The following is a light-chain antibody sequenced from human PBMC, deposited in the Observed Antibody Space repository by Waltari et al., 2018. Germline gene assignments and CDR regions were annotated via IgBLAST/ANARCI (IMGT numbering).Light chain of an antibody. J-gene: IGLJ3*02. CDR3: YSAADNNWV. CDR2: KEK. CDR1: LLTKKY. V-gene: IGLV3-27*01. Sequence: SYELTQPSSVSVSPGQTARITCSGDLLTKKYTRWRQQNPGQTPVLVIYKEKERPPGIPERFSGSSSGTTVTWTIAGAQVEDEADYYCYSAADNNWVFGGRTKLTVL.